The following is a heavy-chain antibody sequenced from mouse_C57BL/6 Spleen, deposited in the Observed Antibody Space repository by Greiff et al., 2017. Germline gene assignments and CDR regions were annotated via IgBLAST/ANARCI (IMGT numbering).Heavy chain of an antibody. D-gene: IGHD1-1*01. CDR1: GFTFSNYW. CDR3: TVGSGSSFDY. CDR2: IRLKSGNYAT. V-gene: IGHV6-3*01. Sequence: EVQGVESGGGLVQPGGSMKLSCVASGFTFSNYWMNWVRQSPEKGLEWVAQIRLKSGNYATHSAESVKGRFTIARDDSKSSVYLQMNNLRAEDTGIDYCTVGSGSSFDYWGQGTTLTVSS. J-gene: IGHJ2*01.